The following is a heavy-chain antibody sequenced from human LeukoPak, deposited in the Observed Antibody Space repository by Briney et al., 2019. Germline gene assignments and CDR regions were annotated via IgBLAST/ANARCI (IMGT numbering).Heavy chain of an antibody. CDR2: INAGNGNT. Sequence: ASVKVSCKASGYTFTSYAMHWVRQAPGQRLEWMGWINAGNGNTKYSQKFQGRVTITRDTSASTAYMELSSLRSEDTAVYYCARDRGCSYGYVEHKPLYYFDYWGQGTLVTVSS. J-gene: IGHJ4*02. CDR1: GYTFTSYA. CDR3: ARDRGCSYGYVEHKPLYYFDY. V-gene: IGHV1-3*01. D-gene: IGHD5-18*01.